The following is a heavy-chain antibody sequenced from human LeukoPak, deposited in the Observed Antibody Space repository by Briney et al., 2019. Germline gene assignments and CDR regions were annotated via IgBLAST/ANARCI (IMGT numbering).Heavy chain of an antibody. J-gene: IGHJ4*02. CDR1: GFIFSSYV. V-gene: IGHV3-23*01. Sequence: QAGGSLRLFCAASGFIFSSYVMSWVRQAPGEGLEWVSLISGSDGRTDYADYVKGRFTISRDNSKNTLYLQMNSLKAEDTAVYYCTRGGDWGYWDYWGQGTLVTVSS. CDR2: ISGSDGRT. CDR3: TRGGDWGYWDY. D-gene: IGHD2-15*01.